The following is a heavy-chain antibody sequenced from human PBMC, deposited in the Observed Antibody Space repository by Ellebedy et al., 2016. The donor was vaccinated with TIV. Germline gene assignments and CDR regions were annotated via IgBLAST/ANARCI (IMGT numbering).Heavy chain of an antibody. Sequence: GESLKISCAASGFTFXGYGXPWVRPPPGKVXQWVAFICSDGGGEYADAVKGRFNISRDNSQNTLYLQMNSLGIEDTAVYYCEPSFDYTGDSQATWGKGTLVTVS. J-gene: IGHJ5*02. CDR1: GFTFXGYG. V-gene: IGHV3-30*02. CDR3: EPSFDYTGDSQAT. CDR2: ICSDGGGE. D-gene: IGHD4-11*01.